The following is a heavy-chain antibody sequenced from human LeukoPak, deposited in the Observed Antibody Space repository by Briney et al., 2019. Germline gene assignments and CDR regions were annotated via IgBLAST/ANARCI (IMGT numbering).Heavy chain of an antibody. CDR3: ARRTVVTPGWFDP. CDR1: GFTFSSYW. CDR2: INSDGSST. V-gene: IGHV3-74*01. D-gene: IGHD4-23*01. Sequence: GGSLRLSCAASGFTFSSYWMHWVRQAPGKGLVWVSRINSDGSSTSYADSVKGRFTISRDNAKNTLYLQMNSLRAEDTAVYYCARRTVVTPGWFDPWGQGTLVTVSS. J-gene: IGHJ5*02.